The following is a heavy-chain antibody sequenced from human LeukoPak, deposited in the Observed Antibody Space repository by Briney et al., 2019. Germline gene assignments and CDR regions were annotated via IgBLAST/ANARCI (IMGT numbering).Heavy chain of an antibody. V-gene: IGHV4-61*01. CDR1: GGSVSSGSYY. D-gene: IGHD3-22*01. CDR2: IYYSGST. CDR3: ARGGTYYYDSSGYYSGTNDY. Sequence: PSETLSLTCTVSGGSVSSGSYYWSWIRQPPGKGLEWIGYIYYSGSTNYNPSLKSRVTISVDTSKNQFSLKLSSVTAADTAVYYCARGGTYYYDSSGYYSGTNDYWGQGTLVTVSS. J-gene: IGHJ4*02.